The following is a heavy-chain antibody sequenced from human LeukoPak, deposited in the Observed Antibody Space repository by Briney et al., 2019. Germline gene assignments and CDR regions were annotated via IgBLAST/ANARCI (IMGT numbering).Heavy chain of an antibody. V-gene: IGHV7-4-1*02. D-gene: IGHD3-3*01. CDR1: GYTFTSYA. Sequence: ASVKVSCKASGYTFTSYAMNWVRQAPGQGLEWMGWMNTNTGNPTYAQGFTGRFVFSLDTSVSTAYLQISSLKAEDTAVYYCARDKTIFGEQNWFDPWGQGTLVTVSS. J-gene: IGHJ5*02. CDR2: MNTNTGNP. CDR3: ARDKTIFGEQNWFDP.